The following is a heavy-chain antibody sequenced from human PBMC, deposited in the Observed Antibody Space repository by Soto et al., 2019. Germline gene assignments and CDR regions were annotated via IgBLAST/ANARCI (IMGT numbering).Heavy chain of an antibody. J-gene: IGHJ6*02. CDR3: ATTYYYDSSGYPDYYYYGMDV. Sequence: ASVKVSCKASGYTFTSYYMHWVRQAPGQGLEWMGIINPSGGSTSYAQKFQGRVTMTRDTSTSTVYMELSSLRSEDTAVYYCATTYYYDSSGYPDYYYYGMDVWGQGTTVTVSS. CDR1: GYTFTSYY. V-gene: IGHV1-46*01. D-gene: IGHD3-22*01. CDR2: INPSGGST.